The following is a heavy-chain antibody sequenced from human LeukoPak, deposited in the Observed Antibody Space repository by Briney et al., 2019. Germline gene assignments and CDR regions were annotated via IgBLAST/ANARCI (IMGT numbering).Heavy chain of an antibody. J-gene: IGHJ6*03. D-gene: IGHD3-16*01. CDR3: ARRGTPYYYYYMDV. CDR1: GGSINTYY. V-gene: IGHV4-59*08. Sequence: SETLSLTCTVSGGSINTYYWSWIRQPPGKGLEFIGYIYSSGTTDYNPSLKSRVVISIDTSGSQSSLKMTSVTAADTAVYYCARRGTPYYYYYMDVWGKGTTVTVSS. CDR2: IYSSGTT.